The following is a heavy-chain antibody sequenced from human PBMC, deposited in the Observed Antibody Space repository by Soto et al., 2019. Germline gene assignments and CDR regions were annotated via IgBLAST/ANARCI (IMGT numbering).Heavy chain of an antibody. CDR2: ISTDGSST. V-gene: IGHV3-74*01. Sequence: EVQLVESGGGLVQPGGSLRLSCAATGFTFSTYWMHWVRQGPGKGLVCVSRISTDGSSTTYADAVKGRFTISRDNAKNTLYLPMNSLRAEDTAVYYCARATGSNHPFDSWGQGSLVTVSS. CDR1: GFTFSTYW. D-gene: IGHD2-2*01. CDR3: ARATGSNHPFDS. J-gene: IGHJ4*02.